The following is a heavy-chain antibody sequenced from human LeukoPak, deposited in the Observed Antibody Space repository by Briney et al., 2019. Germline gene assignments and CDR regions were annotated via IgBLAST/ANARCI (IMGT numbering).Heavy chain of an antibody. CDR2: INPNSGGT. Sequence: ASVKVSCKASGYTFTGYYMHWVRQAPGQGLGWMGWINPNSGGTNYAQKFQSRVTMTRDTSISTAYMELSRLRSDDTAVYYCARSSREYQLPAWRVWGQGTLVTVSS. CDR1: GYTFTGYY. J-gene: IGHJ4*02. D-gene: IGHD2-2*01. CDR3: ARSSREYQLPAWRV. V-gene: IGHV1-2*02.